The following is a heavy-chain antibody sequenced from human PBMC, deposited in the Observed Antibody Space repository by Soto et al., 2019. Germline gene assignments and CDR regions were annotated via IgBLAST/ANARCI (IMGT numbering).Heavy chain of an antibody. V-gene: IGHV4-59*01. CDR2: VYYTGST. J-gene: IGHJ4*02. D-gene: IGHD6-19*01. Sequence: PSDTLSLTCSVSGGSISGSYWSWFRQSPGKGLEWLGYVYYTGSTNYSPSLRSRVSISVDTSKNEFSLRLSSVTAADTAVYFCARSVAVPGAHIDYWGQGXQVTVSS. CDR3: ARSVAVPGAHIDY. CDR1: GGSISGSY.